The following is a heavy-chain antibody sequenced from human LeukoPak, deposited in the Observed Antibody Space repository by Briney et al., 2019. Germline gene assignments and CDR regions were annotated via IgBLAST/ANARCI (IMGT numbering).Heavy chain of an antibody. D-gene: IGHD5-12*01. CDR3: ARSGYSGYATKGTYYYYGMDV. J-gene: IGHJ6*02. CDR2: IYYSGST. CDR1: GGSISSGDYY. V-gene: IGHV4-30-4*01. Sequence: SETLSLTCTVSGGSISSGDYYWSWIRQPPGKGLEWIGYIYYSGSTYYNPSLKSRVTTSVDTSKNQFSLKLSSVTAADTAVYYCARSGYSGYATKGTYYYYGMDVWGQGTTVTVSS.